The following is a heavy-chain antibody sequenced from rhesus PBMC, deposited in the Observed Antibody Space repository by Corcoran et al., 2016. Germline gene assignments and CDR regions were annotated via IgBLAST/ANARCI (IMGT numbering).Heavy chain of an antibody. V-gene: IGHV4-80*01. Sequence: QVQLQESGPGLVEPSETLSLTCAVSGGAFRSYWWNWIRQPPGKGVEWIGEINGYSGSTNATPPLQRRVTISKAVSKNEFSRSLTPVTAADTAVYYCTIPIRYRFEVWGPGVLVSVSS. CDR2: INGYSGST. D-gene: IGHD4-29*01. CDR1: GGAFRSYW. J-gene: IGHJ5-1*01. CDR3: TIPIRYRFEV.